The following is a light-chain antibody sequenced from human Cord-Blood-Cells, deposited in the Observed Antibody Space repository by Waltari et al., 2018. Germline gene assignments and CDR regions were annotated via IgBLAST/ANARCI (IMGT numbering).Light chain of an antibody. Sequence: IVMTQSPDSLAVSLVERDTINCKSSQSVLYSSNNKSYLAWYQQKPGQPPKLLIYWASTRESGVPDRFSGSGSGTDFTLTISSLQAEDVAVYYCQQYYSTPFTFGPGTKVDIK. CDR1: QSVLYSSNNKSY. CDR3: QQYYSTPFT. J-gene: IGKJ3*01. CDR2: WAS. V-gene: IGKV4-1*01.